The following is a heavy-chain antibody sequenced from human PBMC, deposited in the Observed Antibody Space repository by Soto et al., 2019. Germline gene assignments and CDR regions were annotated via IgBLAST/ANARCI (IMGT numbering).Heavy chain of an antibody. J-gene: IGHJ5*02. CDR3: ASARHIGP. Sequence: ESGGDLVQPGGSLRLSCAASGFTFSNYWMSWVRQAPGKGLEWAANIKEDGSERNYVDSVKGRFTISRDNAENSLYLQMNSLRAEDTAVYYCASARHIGPWGQGTLVTVSS. D-gene: IGHD2-21*01. CDR1: GFTFSNYW. CDR2: IKEDGSER. V-gene: IGHV3-7*01.